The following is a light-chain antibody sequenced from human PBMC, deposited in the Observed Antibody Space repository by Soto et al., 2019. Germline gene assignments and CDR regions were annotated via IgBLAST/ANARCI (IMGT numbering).Light chain of an antibody. J-gene: IGKJ5*01. CDR3: QQTYSTLSIT. Sequence: DIQMTQSPSSLSASVGDRVTITCRASESISRHLNWYQQKPGKAPKILIYAASSLQNGVPSMFRGSGYGTDFTLTITNLQPEDFATYYCQQTYSTLSITFGQGTRLDI. CDR1: ESISRH. V-gene: IGKV1-39*01. CDR2: AAS.